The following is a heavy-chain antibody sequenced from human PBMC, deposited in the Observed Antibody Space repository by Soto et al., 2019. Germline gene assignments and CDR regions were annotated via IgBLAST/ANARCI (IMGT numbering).Heavy chain of an antibody. V-gene: IGHV3-23*01. Sequence: LRLSCAASGFRFRTRAMSWVRQAPGKGLEWVASIRPGGDSTYYADSVKGRFAVSRDNSNVTLYLQMDSLRVEDTAIYYCTTHEEGAPWAGGFDSWGQGTLVTVSS. CDR3: TTHEEGAPWAGGFDS. CDR1: GFRFRTRA. J-gene: IGHJ5*01. D-gene: IGHD1-26*01. CDR2: IRPGGDST.